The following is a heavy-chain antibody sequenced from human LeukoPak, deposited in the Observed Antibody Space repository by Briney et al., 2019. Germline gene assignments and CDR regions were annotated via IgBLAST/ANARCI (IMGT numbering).Heavy chain of an antibody. Sequence: ASVKVSCKASGYTFTSYGISWVRQAPGQGLEWMGWISAYNGNTNYAQKLQGRVTMTTDTSTSTAYMELRSLRSDDTAVYYCARGFSGYSSSWYRLGWWFDPWGQGTLVTVSS. CDR2: ISAYNGNT. CDR3: ARGFSGYSSSWYRLGWWFDP. CDR1: GYTFTSYG. D-gene: IGHD6-13*01. V-gene: IGHV1-18*01. J-gene: IGHJ5*02.